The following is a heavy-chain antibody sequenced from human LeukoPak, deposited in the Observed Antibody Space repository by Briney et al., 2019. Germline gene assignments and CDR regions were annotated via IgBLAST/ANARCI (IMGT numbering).Heavy chain of an antibody. V-gene: IGHV1-18*01. CDR2: ISAYNGNT. D-gene: IGHD2-21*02. CDR1: GYTFTSYG. J-gene: IGHJ6*03. CDR3: ARVVVVTVKRYHYMDV. Sequence: GASVKVSCKASGYTFTSYGISWVRQAPGQGLEWMGWISAYNGNTNYAQKLQGRVTMTTDTSTSTAYMELRSLRSDDTAVYYCARVVVVTVKRYHYMDVWGKGTTVTISS.